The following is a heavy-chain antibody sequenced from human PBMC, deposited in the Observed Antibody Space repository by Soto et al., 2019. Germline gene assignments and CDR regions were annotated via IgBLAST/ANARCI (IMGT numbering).Heavy chain of an antibody. CDR3: ARGRPGYYYCYYVLYYVMAF. D-gene: IGHD3-22*01. CDR2: IYTGGST. Sequence: GGYLGLSCAASGFTVSSNYMSWVRQAPGKGLEWVSVIYTGGSTYYADSVKGRFTISRDNSKNTLYVQMNSLRAEDTAVYYCARGRPGYYYCYYVLYYVMAFRGQGSTVTVS. J-gene: IGHJ6*02. V-gene: IGHV3-53*01. CDR1: GFTVSSNY.